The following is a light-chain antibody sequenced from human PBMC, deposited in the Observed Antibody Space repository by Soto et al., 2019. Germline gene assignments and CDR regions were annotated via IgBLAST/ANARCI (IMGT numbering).Light chain of an antibody. CDR3: HQYEKWWT. Sequence: VMPQSPVTLSVTPGEGVTLSCRASQNVGTKLAWYQHIPGQAPRLLIYDASTRATGVPVRFSGTGTGTDFSLSITGLQSEDCAIYYCHQYEKWWTFGKGTKV. J-gene: IGKJ1*01. V-gene: IGKV3-15*01. CDR1: QNVGTK. CDR2: DAS.